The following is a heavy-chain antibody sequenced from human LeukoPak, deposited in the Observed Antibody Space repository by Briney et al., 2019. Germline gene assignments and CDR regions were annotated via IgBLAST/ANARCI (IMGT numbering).Heavy chain of an antibody. CDR3: ARGPSQPIAAAGTSFDY. J-gene: IGHJ4*02. CDR2: INHSGST. CDR1: GGSFSGYY. Sequence: PSETLSLTCAVYGGSFSGYYWSWIRQPPGKGLEWIGEINHSGSTNYNPSLKGRVTISVDTSKNQFSLKLSSVTAADTAVYYCARGPSQPIAAAGTSFDYWGQGTLVTVSS. D-gene: IGHD6-13*01. V-gene: IGHV4-34*01.